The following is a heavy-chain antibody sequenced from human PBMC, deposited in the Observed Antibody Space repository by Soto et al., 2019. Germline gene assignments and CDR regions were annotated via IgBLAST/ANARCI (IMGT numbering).Heavy chain of an antibody. D-gene: IGHD2-2*01. V-gene: IGHV3-21*01. Sequence: GGSLRLSCAASGFTFSSYSMNWVRQAPWKGLEWVSSISSSSSYIYYADSVKGRFTISRDNAKNSLYLQMNSLRAEDTAVYYCARALGYCSSTSCYPYDYWGQGTLVTVSS. J-gene: IGHJ4*02. CDR3: ARALGYCSSTSCYPYDY. CDR1: GFTFSSYS. CDR2: ISSSSSYI.